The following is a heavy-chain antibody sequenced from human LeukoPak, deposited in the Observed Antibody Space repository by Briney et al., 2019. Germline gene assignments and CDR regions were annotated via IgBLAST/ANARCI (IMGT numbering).Heavy chain of an antibody. CDR1: GGSFSGYY. V-gene: IGHV4-34*01. J-gene: IGHJ6*03. CDR3: ARSLSVAGTNYYYYMDV. CDR2: INHSGST. Sequence: PSETLSLTCAVYGGSFSGYYWSWIRQPPGKGLEWIGEINHSGSTNYNPSLKSRVTISVDTSKNQFSLKLSSVTAADTAVYYCARSLSVAGTNYYYYMDVWGKGTTVTVSS. D-gene: IGHD6-19*01.